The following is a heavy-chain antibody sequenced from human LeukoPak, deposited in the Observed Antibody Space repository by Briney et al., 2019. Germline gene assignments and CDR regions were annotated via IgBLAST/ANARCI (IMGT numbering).Heavy chain of an antibody. CDR2: LYSDGTT. V-gene: IGHV3-53*01. J-gene: IGHJ4*02. D-gene: IGHD3-22*01. CDR3: ARRHLGYSDDS. Sequence: GGSLRLSCAVSGFAVNNRYMSWVRQAPGGGLEWVSVLYSDGTTYYADSVKGRFIISRDNSKNILYLQMNSLRVEDSAVYYCARRHLGYSDDSWGQGTQVTVSS. CDR1: GFAVNNRY.